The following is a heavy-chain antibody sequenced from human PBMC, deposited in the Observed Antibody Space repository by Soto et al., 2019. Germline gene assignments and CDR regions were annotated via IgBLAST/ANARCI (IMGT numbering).Heavy chain of an antibody. Sequence: ASVKVSCKASGYTFTSYGISWVRQAPGQGLEWMGIINPSGGSTRYAQKFQGRVTMTRDTSTSTVYMELSSLRFEDTAVYYCFRVGPGYYDSSGYPQGAFDIWGQGTMVTV. V-gene: IGHV1-46*03. D-gene: IGHD3-22*01. J-gene: IGHJ3*02. CDR1: GYTFTSYG. CDR3: FRVGPGYYDSSGYPQGAFDI. CDR2: INPSGGST.